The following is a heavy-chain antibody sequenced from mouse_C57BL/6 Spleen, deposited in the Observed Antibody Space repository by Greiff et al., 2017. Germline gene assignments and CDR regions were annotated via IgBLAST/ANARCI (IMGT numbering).Heavy chain of an antibody. Sequence: VQLQQSGPELVKPGASVKIPCKASGYTFTDYNMDWVKQSHGKSLEWIGDINPNNGGTIYNQKFKGKATLTVDKSSSTAYMELRSLTSEDTAVYYCARRYYGNYYYAMDYWGQGTSVTVSS. CDR3: ARRYYGNYYYAMDY. CDR1: GYTFTDYN. CDR2: INPNNGGT. D-gene: IGHD2-1*01. J-gene: IGHJ4*01. V-gene: IGHV1-18*01.